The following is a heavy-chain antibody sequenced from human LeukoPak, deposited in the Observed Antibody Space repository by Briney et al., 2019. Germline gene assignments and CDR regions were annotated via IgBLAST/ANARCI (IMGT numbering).Heavy chain of an antibody. Sequence: PSETLSLTCAVYGGSFSGYYWSWIRQPPGKGLEWIGEINHSGSTNYNPSLKSRVTISVDTSKNQFSLKLSSVTAADTAVYYCARGPGGSWRYFDYWGQGTLVTVSS. CDR3: ARGPGGSWRYFDY. CDR1: GGSFSGYY. V-gene: IGHV4-34*01. J-gene: IGHJ4*02. D-gene: IGHD6-13*01. CDR2: INHSGST.